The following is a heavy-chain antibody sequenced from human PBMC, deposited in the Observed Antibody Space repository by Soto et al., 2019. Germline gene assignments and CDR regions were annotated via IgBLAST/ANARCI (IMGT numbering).Heavy chain of an antibody. J-gene: IGHJ5*02. Sequence: ASVKVSYKASGYTFTSYGISWVRQAPGQGLEWMGWISAYNGNTNYAQKLQGRVTMTTDTSTSTAYMELRSLRSDDTAVYYCARWLACSGGSCYSHVVWFDPWGQGTLVTVSS. V-gene: IGHV1-18*01. CDR3: ARWLACSGGSCYSHVVWFDP. CDR1: GYTFTSYG. CDR2: ISAYNGNT. D-gene: IGHD2-15*01.